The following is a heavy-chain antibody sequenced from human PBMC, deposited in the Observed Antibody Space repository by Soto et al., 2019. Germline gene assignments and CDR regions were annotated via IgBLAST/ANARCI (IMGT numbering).Heavy chain of an antibody. D-gene: IGHD5-18*01. V-gene: IGHV3-23*01. J-gene: IGHJ4*02. CDR1: GFTFSSYA. CDR3: AKYYMVTRSPFDY. CDR2: ITSTGDRA. Sequence: EVQLLESGGGLVQPGGSLRLSCAASGFTFSSYAMSWVRQAPGKGLEWVSSITSTGDRAYYADSVKGRFTVSRDNSKNTLYLQMNSLRAEDTAVYYCAKYYMVTRSPFDYWGQGTLVTASS.